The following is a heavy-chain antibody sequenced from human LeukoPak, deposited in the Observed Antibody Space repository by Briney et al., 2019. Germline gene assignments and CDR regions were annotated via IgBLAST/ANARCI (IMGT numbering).Heavy chain of an antibody. CDR2: VYYSGST. D-gene: IGHD1-26*01. Sequence: SETLSLTCTVSGDSISGFYWSWIRQPPGKGLEWIGHVYYSGSTNYNPSLKSRVTISVDTSKNQFSLKLSSVTAADTAVYYCARQGGVVGPIYLPDYWYFDLWGRGTLVTVSS. CDR3: ARQGGVVGPIYLPDYWYFDL. CDR1: GDSISGFY. J-gene: IGHJ2*01. V-gene: IGHV4-59*08.